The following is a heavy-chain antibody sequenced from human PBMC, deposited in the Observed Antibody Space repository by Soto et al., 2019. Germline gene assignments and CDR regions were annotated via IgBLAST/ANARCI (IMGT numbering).Heavy chain of an antibody. CDR1: CGSVITGSYD. CDR2: IFFTGSA. V-gene: IGHV4-61*01. CDR3: ARDGHGMDV. J-gene: IGHJ6*02. Sequence: PSETLSLTGTVSCGSVITGSYDWSWIRQPPGKGLEWIGKIFFTGSAHYNPSLRNRVTMSVDTSKDQFSLTLTSVTAADTAVYYCARDGHGMDVWGQGTTVTVSS.